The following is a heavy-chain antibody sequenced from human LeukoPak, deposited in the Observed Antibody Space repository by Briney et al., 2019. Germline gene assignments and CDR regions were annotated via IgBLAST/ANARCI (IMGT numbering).Heavy chain of an antibody. V-gene: IGHV4-59*11. D-gene: IGHD6-13*01. J-gene: IGHJ3*02. CDR2: VFYSGST. Sequence: SSETLSLTCTVSGGSISSHYWSWIRQPPGKGLEWIGYVFYSGSTNYNPSLKSRVSISVDTSKKQLSLKLGSVTAADTAVYYCARVVPKQQLVDAFDIWGQGTMVTVSS. CDR1: GGSISSHY. CDR3: ARVVPKQQLVDAFDI.